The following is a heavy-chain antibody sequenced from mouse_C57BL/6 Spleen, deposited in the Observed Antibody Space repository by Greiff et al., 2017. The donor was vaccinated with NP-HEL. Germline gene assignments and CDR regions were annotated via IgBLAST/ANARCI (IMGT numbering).Heavy chain of an antibody. CDR1: GYTFTSYW. J-gene: IGHJ4*01. Sequence: QVQLKQPGAELVMPGASVKLSCKASGYTFTSYWMHWVKQRPGQGLEWIGEIDPSDSYTNYKQKFKGKSTLTVDQASSTAYMQLSSLTSEDSAVYYCARWDYGSSFYAMDYWGQGTSVTVSS. V-gene: IGHV1-69*01. CDR3: ARWDYGSSFYAMDY. D-gene: IGHD1-1*01. CDR2: IDPSDSYT.